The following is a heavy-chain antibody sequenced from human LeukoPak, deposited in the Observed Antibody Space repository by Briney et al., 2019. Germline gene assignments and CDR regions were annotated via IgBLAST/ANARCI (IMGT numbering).Heavy chain of an antibody. Sequence: SVTVSCQGSRCTFRKYAILWLRPPAGKGIEWMERIIPIRVVAKYAQKCQGRVTITADKSTSTGYLLRSSLRSENTGVYNCARHPGWGYWGQGTLVTVSS. CDR1: RCTFRKYA. CDR3: ARHPGWGY. V-gene: IGHV1-69*04. J-gene: IGHJ4*02. D-gene: IGHD1-14*01. CDR2: IIPIRVVA.